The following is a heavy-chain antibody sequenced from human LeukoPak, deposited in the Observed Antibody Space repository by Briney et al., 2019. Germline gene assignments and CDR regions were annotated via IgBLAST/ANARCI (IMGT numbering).Heavy chain of an antibody. CDR1: GGSISSSY. CDR2: IYYGGRT. J-gene: IGHJ4*02. Sequence: SSETLSLTCTVSGGSISSSYWSWIRQAPGKGLEWIGYIYYGGRTNYNPSLKSRVTISVDTSKKQIFLKLSSVIAADTAVYYCAGVAAAGPIDYWGQGTLVTVSS. D-gene: IGHD6-13*01. CDR3: AGVAAAGPIDY. V-gene: IGHV4-59*01.